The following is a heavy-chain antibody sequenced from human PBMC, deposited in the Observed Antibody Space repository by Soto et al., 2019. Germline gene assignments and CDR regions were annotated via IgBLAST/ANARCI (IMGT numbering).Heavy chain of an antibody. CDR1: VGSFSGYY. CDR2: INHSGST. Sequence: PSETLSLTCAVYVGSFSGYYWSWIRQPPGKGLEWIGEINHSGSTNYNPSLKSRVTISVDTSKNQFSLKLSSVTAADTAVYYCGRRFLVPSYYYYYYMDVWGKGTTVTVSS. CDR3: GRRFLVPSYYYYYYMDV. D-gene: IGHD6-13*01. J-gene: IGHJ6*03. V-gene: IGHV4-34*01.